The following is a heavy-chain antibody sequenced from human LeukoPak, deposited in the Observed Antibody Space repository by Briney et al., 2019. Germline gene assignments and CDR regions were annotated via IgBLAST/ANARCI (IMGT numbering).Heavy chain of an antibody. Sequence: SETLSLTCTVSGGSISSYYWSWIRQPPGKGLEWIGYIYYSGSTNYNPSLKSRVTISVDTSKNQFSLKLSSVTAADTAVYYCARRVLYYDSSGYPSYAFDIWGQGTLVTVSS. CDR3: ARRVLYYDSSGYPSYAFDI. V-gene: IGHV4-59*08. CDR2: IYYSGST. D-gene: IGHD3-22*01. CDR1: GGSISSYY. J-gene: IGHJ4*02.